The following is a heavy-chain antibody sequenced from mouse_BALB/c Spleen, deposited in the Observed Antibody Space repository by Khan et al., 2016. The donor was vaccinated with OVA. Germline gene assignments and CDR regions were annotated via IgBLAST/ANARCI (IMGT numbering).Heavy chain of an antibody. J-gene: IGHJ4*01. CDR3: TRGYYFGEMDY. V-gene: IGHV5-6-5*01. Sequence: EVELVESGGGLVKPGGSLKLSCAASGFTFNNYAMFWVRQTPEKRLEWVASISRANNIYYPDRVKGRFTISRDNARNILYLEMSSLRSEDTAMYYCTRGYYFGEMDYWGQGTSVTVSS. D-gene: IGHD1-1*01. CDR2: ISRANNI. CDR1: GFTFNNYA.